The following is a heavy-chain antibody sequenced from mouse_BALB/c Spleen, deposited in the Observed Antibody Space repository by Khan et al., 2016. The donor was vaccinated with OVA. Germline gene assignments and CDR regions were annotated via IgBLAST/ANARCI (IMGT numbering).Heavy chain of an antibody. J-gene: IGHJ4*01. CDR2: ISSTGST. V-gene: IGHV3-2*02. CDR1: GYSITSDYA. CDR3: ARSLYYSYGYALDC. D-gene: IGHD2-14*01. Sequence: EVKLEESGPGLVKPSQSLSLTCTVTGYSITSDYAWNWIRQFPGNKLEWLGYISSTGSTSYNPSLKSRISITRDTSKHQFFLQLKSVTTEDTATYYCARSLYYSYGYALDCWGRGTSVTVSS.